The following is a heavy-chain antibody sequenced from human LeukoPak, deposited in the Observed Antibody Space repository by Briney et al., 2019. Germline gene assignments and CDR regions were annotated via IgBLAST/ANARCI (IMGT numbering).Heavy chain of an antibody. CDR3: ARSNSGSSPYFDY. V-gene: IGHV4-59*01. D-gene: IGHD3-10*01. CDR2: IYSSGST. J-gene: IGHJ4*02. CDR1: GGFISGYY. Sequence: SETLSLTCSVSGGFISGYYWSWIRQPPGKGLEWIGNIYSSGSTTYNPSLKSRVTISVDTPKNQFSLELSSVTAADTAVYYCARSNSGSSPYFDYWGQGTLVTVSS.